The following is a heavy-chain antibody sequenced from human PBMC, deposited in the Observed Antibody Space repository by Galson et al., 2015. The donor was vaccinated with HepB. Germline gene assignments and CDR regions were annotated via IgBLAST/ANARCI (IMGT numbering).Heavy chain of an antibody. V-gene: IGHV1-3*01. J-gene: IGHJ3*02. CDR2: INAGNGDT. CDR3: ARTTFGVVSDGFDI. CDR1: GYTFTSYA. Sequence: SVKVPCKASGYTFTSYAIHWVRQAPGQRLEWMGWINAGNGDTKYSQQFQGRVTITRDTSATTAYMELSSLTSEDTAVFYCARTTFGVVSDGFDIWGQGTMVTVSS. D-gene: IGHD3-3*01.